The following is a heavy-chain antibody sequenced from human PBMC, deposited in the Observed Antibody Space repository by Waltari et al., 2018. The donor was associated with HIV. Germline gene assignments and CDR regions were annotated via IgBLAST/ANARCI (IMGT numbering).Heavy chain of an antibody. CDR3: ARRYCGRACNDFYYFDL. CDR2: VFLSGRT. CDR1: GGSISSSNYY. D-gene: IGHD2-21*01. Sequence: QVQLQESGPGLVKSSQTLSLTCTVSGGSISSSNYYWSWIRRPAGKGLEWIGRVFLSGRTTYNPSLKSRISMSIAPSKNQFSLNLRSVTAEDTATYFCARRYCGRACNDFYYFDLWGRGTLVTVSS. J-gene: IGHJ2*01. V-gene: IGHV4-61*02.